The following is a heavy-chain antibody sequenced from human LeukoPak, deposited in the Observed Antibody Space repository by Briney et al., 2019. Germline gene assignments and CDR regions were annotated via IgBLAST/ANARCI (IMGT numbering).Heavy chain of an antibody. V-gene: IGHV1-69*04. CDR3: ARIGYSSGWYGPYDY. Sequence: SVKVSCKASGGTFSSYAISWVRQAPRQGLEWMGRIIPILGIANYAQKFQGRVTITADKSTSTAYMELSSLRSEDTAVYYCARIGYSSGWYGPYDYWGQGTLVTVSS. J-gene: IGHJ4*02. CDR1: GGTFSSYA. CDR2: IIPILGIA. D-gene: IGHD6-19*01.